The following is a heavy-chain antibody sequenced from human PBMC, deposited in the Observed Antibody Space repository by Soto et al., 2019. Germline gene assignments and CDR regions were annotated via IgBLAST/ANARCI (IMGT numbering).Heavy chain of an antibody. CDR2: IWYDGSNK. CDR1: GFTFSSYG. V-gene: IGHV3-33*01. Sequence: QVQLVESGGGVVQPGRSLRLSCAASGFTFSSYGMHWVRQAPGKGLEWVAVIWYDGSNKYYADSVKGRFTISRDNSKNTLYLQMNSLRAEDTAVYYCARGRMEQQSFLDYWGQGTLVTVSS. D-gene: IGHD6-13*01. J-gene: IGHJ4*02. CDR3: ARGRMEQQSFLDY.